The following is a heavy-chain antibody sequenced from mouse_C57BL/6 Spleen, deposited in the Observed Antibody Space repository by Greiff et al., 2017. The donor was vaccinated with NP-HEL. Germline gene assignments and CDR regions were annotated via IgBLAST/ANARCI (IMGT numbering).Heavy chain of an antibody. V-gene: IGHV1-69*01. CDR1: GYTFTSYW. D-gene: IGHD2-4*01. CDR2: IDPSDSYT. J-gene: IGHJ3*01. CDR3: ARHDYEFLAY. Sequence: QVQLQQPGAELVMPGASVKLSCKASGYTFTSYWMHWVKQRPGQGLEWIGEIDPSDSYTNYNQKFKGKSTLTVDKSSSTAYMQLSSLTSEDSAVYYCARHDYEFLAYWGQGTLVTVSA.